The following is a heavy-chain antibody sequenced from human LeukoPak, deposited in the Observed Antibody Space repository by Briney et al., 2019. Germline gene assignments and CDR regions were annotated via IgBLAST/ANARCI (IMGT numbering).Heavy chain of an antibody. J-gene: IGHJ4*02. CDR2: IYSGGST. D-gene: IGHD1-26*01. CDR1: GFTVSSNY. V-gene: IGHV3-53*01. Sequence: GGSLRLSCAASGFTVSSNYMSWVRQAPGKGLEWVSVIYSGGSTYYADSVKGRFTISRDNSKNTLYLQMNSLRAEDTAVYYCARESLEYSGSYYWGQGTLVTVSS. CDR3: ARESLEYSGSYY.